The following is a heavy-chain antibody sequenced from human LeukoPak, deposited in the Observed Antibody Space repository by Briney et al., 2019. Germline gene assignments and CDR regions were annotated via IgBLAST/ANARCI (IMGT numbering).Heavy chain of an antibody. J-gene: IGHJ5*02. CDR3: AREGTLCSSPNWFDP. D-gene: IGHD6-13*01. V-gene: IGHV1-2*02. Sequence: GASVKVSCKASGYTFTGHYMHWVRQAPGQGLEWMGWIDPNSGGTNYAQKFQGRVTMTRDTSISTAYLELSRLRSDDTAVYYCAREGTLCSSPNWFDPWGQGTLVTVSS. CDR2: IDPNSGGT. CDR1: GYTFTGHY.